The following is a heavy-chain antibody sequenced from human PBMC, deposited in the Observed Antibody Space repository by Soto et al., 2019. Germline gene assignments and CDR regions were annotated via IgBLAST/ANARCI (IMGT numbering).Heavy chain of an antibody. D-gene: IGHD6-6*01. J-gene: IGHJ4*02. Sequence: PGGSLRLSCAASGLTFSSYAMSWVRQAPGKGLEWVSAISGSGGSTYYADSVKGRFTISRDNSKNTLYLQMNSLRAEDTAVYYCATSLYSSSPGNLDYGGQGTWVPVPS. CDR1: GLTFSSYA. CDR2: ISGSGGST. V-gene: IGHV3-23*01. CDR3: ATSLYSSSPGNLDY.